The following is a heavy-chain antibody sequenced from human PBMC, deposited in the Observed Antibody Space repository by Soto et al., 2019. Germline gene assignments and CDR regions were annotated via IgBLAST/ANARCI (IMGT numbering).Heavy chain of an antibody. V-gene: IGHV3-74*01. CDR2: IRSGGDT. D-gene: IGHD1-1*01. CDR1: GLSFSDYW. J-gene: IGHJ4*02. CDR3: GRVDWNAGAD. Sequence: EVRLAESGGGLVQPGGSLRLSCVASGLSFSDYWIHWVRQAPGKGLIWVSGIRSGGDTDYADSVKGRFTISRDNAKNTVYLQMNNLRADDTAVYNCGRVDWNAGADWGQGTLVTVSS.